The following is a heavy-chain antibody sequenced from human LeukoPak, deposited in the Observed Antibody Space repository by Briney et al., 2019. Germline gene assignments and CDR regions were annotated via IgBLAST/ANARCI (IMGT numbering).Heavy chain of an antibody. D-gene: IGHD4-23*01. Sequence: GGSLRLSCAASGFTFSSYAMSWVRQAPGKGLEWVSAISGSGGSTYYADSVKGRFTISRDNSKNTLYLQMNSLRAEDTAVYYCAKVQGYGGNYNDPFDIWGQGTMVTVSS. V-gene: IGHV3-23*01. CDR2: ISGSGGST. CDR1: GFTFSSYA. CDR3: AKVQGYGGNYNDPFDI. J-gene: IGHJ3*02.